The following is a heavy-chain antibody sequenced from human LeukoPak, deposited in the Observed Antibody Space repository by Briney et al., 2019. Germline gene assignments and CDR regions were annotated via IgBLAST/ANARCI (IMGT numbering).Heavy chain of an antibody. Sequence: GGSLRLSCAASGFTFSSYWMHWVRQAPGKGLEWVSTISGGGGTTNYADSVKGRFTISRDNSKNTLHLQMNSLRAEDTAVYYCAKGIDSRSYLDYWGQGTLVTVSS. CDR3: AKGIDSRSYLDY. V-gene: IGHV3-23*01. CDR2: ISGGGGTT. D-gene: IGHD3-10*01. J-gene: IGHJ4*02. CDR1: GFTFSSYW.